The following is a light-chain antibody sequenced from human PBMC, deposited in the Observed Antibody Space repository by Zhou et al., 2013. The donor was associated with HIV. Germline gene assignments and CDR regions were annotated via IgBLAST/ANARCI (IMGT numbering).Light chain of an antibody. CDR1: QSLVHSDGKTY. J-gene: IGKJ1*01. CDR2: KVS. CDR3: MQGSHWWT. Sequence: DVVMTQSPLSLPVTLGQPASISCRSSQSLVHSDGKTYLYWFQQRPGQSPRRLIYKVSNRDSGVPDRFSGSGSGTDFTLKISRVEAEDVGVYYCMQGSHWWTFGQGTKVEIK. V-gene: IGKV2-30*02.